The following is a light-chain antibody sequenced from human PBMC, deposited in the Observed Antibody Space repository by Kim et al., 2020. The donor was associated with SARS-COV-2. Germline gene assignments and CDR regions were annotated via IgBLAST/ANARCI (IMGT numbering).Light chain of an antibody. V-gene: IGKV3-20*01. Sequence: EIVLTQSPGTLSLSPGERATLSCRASQSVSSSYLAWYQQKPGQAPRLLIYGASSRATGIPDRFSGSGSGTDFTLTISRLEPEDFAVYYCQQYGSLPRTILYTFGQGTKLEI. CDR1: QSVSSSY. CDR3: QQYGSLPRTILYT. J-gene: IGKJ2*01. CDR2: GAS.